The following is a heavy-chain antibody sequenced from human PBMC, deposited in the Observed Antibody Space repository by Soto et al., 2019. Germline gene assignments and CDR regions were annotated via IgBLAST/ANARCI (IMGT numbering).Heavy chain of an antibody. Sequence: EVQLVESGGGLVQPGGSLRLSCVASGFSFPGYSMSWVRQTPGKGLEWVADIKHDGGETFYVESVKGRFTISRDNAKNSLYLEMNSLGPDDTAVYYCARARWLTTVAYWYFDFWGRGALVTVSS. CDR3: ARARWLTTVAYWYFDF. J-gene: IGHJ2*01. CDR1: GFSFPGYS. V-gene: IGHV3-7*05. D-gene: IGHD4-17*01. CDR2: IKHDGGET.